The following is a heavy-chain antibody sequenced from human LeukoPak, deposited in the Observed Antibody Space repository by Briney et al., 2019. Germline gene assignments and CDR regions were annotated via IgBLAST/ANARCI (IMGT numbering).Heavy chain of an antibody. CDR2: ITRSNYI. J-gene: IGHJ3*02. CDR3: ANIYCSSTSCWRSAFDI. Sequence: PGGSLRLSCAASGFTFSNAWMSWVRQAPGKGLEWVSSITRSNYIYYADSVKGRFTTSRDNAKNSLYLQMNSLRAEDTAVYYCANIYCSSTSCWRSAFDIWGQGTMVTVSS. V-gene: IGHV3-69-1*01. D-gene: IGHD2-2*01. CDR1: GFTFSNAW.